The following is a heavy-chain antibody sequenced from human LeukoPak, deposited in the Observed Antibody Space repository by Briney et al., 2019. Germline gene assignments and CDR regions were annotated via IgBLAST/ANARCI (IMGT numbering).Heavy chain of an antibody. J-gene: IGHJ4*02. CDR2: INWNGGST. V-gene: IGHV3-20*04. CDR1: GFTFDDYG. D-gene: IGHD4-23*01. Sequence: GGSLRLSCAASGFTFDDYGMSWVRQAPGKGLEWVSGINWNGGSTGYADSVKGRFTISRDNAKNSVHLQVSSLRVEDTAVYYCARGRVTPDYWGLGTLVTVSS. CDR3: ARGRVTPDY.